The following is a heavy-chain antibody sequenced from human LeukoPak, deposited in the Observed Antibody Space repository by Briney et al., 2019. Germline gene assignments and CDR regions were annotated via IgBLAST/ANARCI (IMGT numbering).Heavy chain of an antibody. CDR1: GYSFTSYW. V-gene: IGHV5-51*01. J-gene: IGHJ3*02. CDR3: ARHRDYVPDI. CDR2: IYPGDSDT. Sequence: GGSLRLSCKGSGYSFTSYWIGWVRQMPGKGLEWMGTIYPGDSDTRYTPSFQGQVTISDAKSISTAYLQWNSLKASDTAMYYCARHRDYVPDIWGQGTMVTVSS. D-gene: IGHD3-16*01.